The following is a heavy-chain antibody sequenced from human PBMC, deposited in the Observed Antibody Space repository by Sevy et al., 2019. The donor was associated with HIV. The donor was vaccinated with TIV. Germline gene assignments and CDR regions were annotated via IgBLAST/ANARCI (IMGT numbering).Heavy chain of an antibody. Sequence: GGSLRLSCAASQFTFSNYQMNWVRQAPGKGLEWVSYISSSGDTIYYADSLKGRFTISRDNAKNSLYLQMSSLRAEDTAVYYWAGGEFGGNFDYWGQGTLVTVSS. CDR3: AGGEFGGNFDY. J-gene: IGHJ4*02. D-gene: IGHD3-16*01. V-gene: IGHV3-48*03. CDR2: ISSSGDTI. CDR1: QFTFSNYQ.